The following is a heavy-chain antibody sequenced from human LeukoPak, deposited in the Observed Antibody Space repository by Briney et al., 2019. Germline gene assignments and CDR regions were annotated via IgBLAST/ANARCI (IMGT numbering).Heavy chain of an antibody. Sequence: KPSETLSLTCTVSGGSISSYYWSWIRQPPGKGLEWIGYIYYSGSTNYNPSLKSRVTISVDTSKNQFSLKLSSVTAADTAVYYCARELRFLDLYFDYWGPGTLVTVSS. V-gene: IGHV4-59*01. D-gene: IGHD3-3*01. CDR1: GGSISSYY. J-gene: IGHJ4*02. CDR3: ARELRFLDLYFDY. CDR2: IYYSGST.